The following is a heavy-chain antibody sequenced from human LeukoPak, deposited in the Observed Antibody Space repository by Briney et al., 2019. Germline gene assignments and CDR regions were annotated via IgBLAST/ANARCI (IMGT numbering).Heavy chain of an antibody. CDR3: AKDSGGSYYPLYYFDY. Sequence: TRGSLRLSCAESGFSFSSYGMHWVRHAPGKGLGWVAFIRYEGSNKYYADSVKGRFTISRDNSKNTLYLQMNSLRAEDTAGCYCAKDSGGSYYPLYYFDYWGQGTLVTVSS. D-gene: IGHD1-26*01. J-gene: IGHJ4*02. V-gene: IGHV3-30*02. CDR1: GFSFSSYG. CDR2: IRYEGSNK.